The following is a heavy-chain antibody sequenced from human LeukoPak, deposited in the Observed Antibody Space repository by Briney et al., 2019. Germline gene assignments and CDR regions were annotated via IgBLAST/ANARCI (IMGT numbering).Heavy chain of an antibody. Sequence: ASVKVSCKASGYTFTSYGISWVRQAPGQGLEWMGWISAYNGNTNYAQKLQGRVTMTTDTSTSTAYMELRSLRSDDTAVYYCARSGLATIVPSYYYYYMDVWGKGTTVTVSS. CDR1: GYTFTSYG. D-gene: IGHD5-12*01. J-gene: IGHJ6*03. CDR2: ISAYNGNT. CDR3: ARSGLATIVPSYYYYYMDV. V-gene: IGHV1-18*01.